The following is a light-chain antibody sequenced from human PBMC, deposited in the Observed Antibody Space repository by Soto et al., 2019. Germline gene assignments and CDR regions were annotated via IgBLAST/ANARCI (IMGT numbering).Light chain of an antibody. CDR2: EVN. J-gene: IGLJ1*01. CDR3: CSYAGGSATYV. V-gene: IGLV2-8*01. Sequence: QSVLTQPPSASGSPGQSVTISCTGTSSDVGGYNYVSWYQQHPGKAPKLMIYEVNKRPSGVSNRFSGSKSGNSASLTISGLQAEDATVYYCCSYAGGSATYVFGNGTKVTVX. CDR1: SSDVGGYNY.